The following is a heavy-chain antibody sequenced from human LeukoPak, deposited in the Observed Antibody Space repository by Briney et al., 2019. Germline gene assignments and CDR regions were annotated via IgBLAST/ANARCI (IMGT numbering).Heavy chain of an antibody. Sequence: ASVKVSCKASGYTFTGYYMHWVRQAPGQGLEWMGWINPNSGGTNYAQKFQGRVTMTRDTSISTAYLQWSSLKAPDTAMYYCARVLRYFDWLLPDAFDIWGQGTMVTVSS. CDR3: ARVLRYFDWLLPDAFDI. D-gene: IGHD3-9*01. CDR2: INPNSGGT. CDR1: GYTFTGYY. J-gene: IGHJ3*02. V-gene: IGHV1-2*02.